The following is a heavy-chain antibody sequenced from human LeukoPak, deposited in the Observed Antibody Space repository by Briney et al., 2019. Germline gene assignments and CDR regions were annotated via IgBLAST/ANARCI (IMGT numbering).Heavy chain of an antibody. D-gene: IGHD6-13*01. J-gene: IGHJ4*02. V-gene: IGHV1-58*02. CDR1: GFTFTTSA. CDR2: IVVGRDST. CDR3: ARATAIAAAGN. Sequence: SVKVSCKASGFTFTTSAIQWVRQARGQRLEWMGWIVVGRDSTNYAQKFQQRVTMTRDTSTSTVYMELSSLRSEDTAVYYCARATAIAAAGNWGQGTLVTVSS.